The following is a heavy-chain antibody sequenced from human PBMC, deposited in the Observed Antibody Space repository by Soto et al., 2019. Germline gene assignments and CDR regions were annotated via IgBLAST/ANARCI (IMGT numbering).Heavy chain of an antibody. CDR1: GGTFSTHA. J-gene: IGHJ6*02. CDR3: ARAAFRSGYYGYYYGMDV. Sequence: QVQLVQSGAEVKKPGSSVKVSCKASGGTFSTHAISWVRQAPGQGLEWLGGIIPTLGTPNYAQKFHGRVTVTADEYTSTAYMEFSRLTSEDTAVYYCARAAFRSGYYGYYYGMDVWGQGTAVNV. D-gene: IGHD3-3*01. V-gene: IGHV1-69*01. CDR2: IIPTLGTP.